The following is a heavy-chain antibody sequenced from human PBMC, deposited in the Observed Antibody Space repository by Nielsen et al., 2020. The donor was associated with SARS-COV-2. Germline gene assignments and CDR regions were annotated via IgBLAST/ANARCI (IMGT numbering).Heavy chain of an antibody. CDR2: ISWNSGSI. J-gene: IGHJ6*02. D-gene: IGHD2-15*01. V-gene: IGHV3-9*01. CDR1: GFTFDDYA. Sequence: GGSLRLSCAASGFTFDDYAMHWVRQAPGKGLEWVSGISWNSGSIGYADSVKGRFTISRDNAKNSLYLQMNSLRAEDTALYYCAKDQADSFYYYYGMDVWGQWTTVTVSS. CDR3: AKDQADSFYYYYGMDV.